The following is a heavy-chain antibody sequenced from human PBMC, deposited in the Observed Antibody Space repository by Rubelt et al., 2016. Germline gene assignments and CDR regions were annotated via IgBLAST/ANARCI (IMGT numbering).Heavy chain of an antibody. D-gene: IGHD6-13*01. CDR3: AGHVGSSWYWAFDI. CDR1: GTSTSSSSYY. J-gene: IGHJ3*02. CDR2: MFHGGST. V-gene: IGHV4-39*07. Sequence: QLQLQESGPGLVKPSETLSLTCTVSGTSTSSSSYYWGWIRQPPGKGLEWIGSMFHGGSTYYNPSLKSRVTISVDASKNHISLCLGSIPAADRAVYYCAGHVGSSWYWAFDIWGQGTMVTVSS.